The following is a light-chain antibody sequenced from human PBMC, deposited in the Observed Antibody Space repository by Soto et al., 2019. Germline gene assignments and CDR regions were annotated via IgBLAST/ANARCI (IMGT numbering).Light chain of an antibody. Sequence: DIPMTQSPSSLSASVGDRVTITCRASQAISNSLAWNQQKPGKVPKVLIYATSILQSGVPARFSGSGSGTDFTLTISSLQPEDVATYYCQNYNSAPLTFGGGTKVEI. CDR3: QNYNSAPLT. V-gene: IGKV1-27*01. CDR1: QAISNS. J-gene: IGKJ4*01. CDR2: ATS.